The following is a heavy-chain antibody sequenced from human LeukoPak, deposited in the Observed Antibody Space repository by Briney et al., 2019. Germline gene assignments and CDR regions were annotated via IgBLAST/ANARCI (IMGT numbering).Heavy chain of an antibody. CDR1: GGSISSGGYY. J-gene: IGHJ4*02. D-gene: IGHD3-3*01. CDR3: ARVGTIFGVVDY. V-gene: IGHV4-31*03. Sequence: SETLSLTCTVSGGSISSGGYYWSWIRQHPGKGLEWIGYIYYSGSTHYNPSLKSRVTISVDTSKNQFSLKLSSVTAADTAVYYCARVGTIFGVVDYWGQGTLVTVSS. CDR2: IYYSGST.